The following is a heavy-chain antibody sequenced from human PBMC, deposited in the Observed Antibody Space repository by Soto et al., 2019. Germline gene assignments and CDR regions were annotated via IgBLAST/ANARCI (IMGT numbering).Heavy chain of an antibody. V-gene: IGHV4-59*01. CDR1: GGSISSYY. Sequence: SETMRLPCTVAGGSISSYYWSWIRKTPGKGLEWIGYIYYSGSTKYNPSLKSRVTISVDTSKNQFSLKLSSVTAADTAVYYCARGRGDTATAWYYWGQGTLVTVSS. CDR3: ARGRGDTATAWYY. J-gene: IGHJ4*02. CDR2: IYYSGST. D-gene: IGHD5-18*01.